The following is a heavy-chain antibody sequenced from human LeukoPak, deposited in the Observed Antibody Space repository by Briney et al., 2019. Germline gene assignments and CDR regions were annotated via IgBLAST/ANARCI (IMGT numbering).Heavy chain of an antibody. J-gene: IGHJ4*02. D-gene: IGHD5-24*01. CDR3: ARHRATEEMATIIDF. CDR2: IYPGDSDT. CDR1: GYSFTSYW. V-gene: IGHV5-51*01. Sequence: GESLKISCKGSGYSFTSYWIGWVRQVPGKGPEWMGIIYPGDSDTRYSPSFEGRVTISADKSISTAYLQWSSLKASDTAIHYCARHRATEEMATIIDFWGQGTLVTVSS.